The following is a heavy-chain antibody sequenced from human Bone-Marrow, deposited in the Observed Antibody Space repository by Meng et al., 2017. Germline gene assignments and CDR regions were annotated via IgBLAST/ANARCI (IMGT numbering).Heavy chain of an antibody. CDR3: TTPPYSSSWYYYYGMDV. J-gene: IGHJ6*02. CDR1: GFTFSSYA. Sequence: GESLKISCAASGFTFSSYAMSWIRQAPGKGLEWVGRIKSKSDGGTTDYAAPVQGRFTISRDDSKNTLYLQMNSLKTEDTAVYYCTTPPYSSSWYYYYGMDVWGQGTTVTVSS. V-gene: IGHV3-15*01. D-gene: IGHD6-13*01. CDR2: IKSKSDGGTT.